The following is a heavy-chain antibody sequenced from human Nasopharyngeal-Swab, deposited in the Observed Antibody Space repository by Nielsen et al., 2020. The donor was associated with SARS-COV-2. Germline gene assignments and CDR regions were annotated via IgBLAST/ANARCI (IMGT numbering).Heavy chain of an antibody. CDR2: IYYSGST. D-gene: IGHD1-26*01. J-gene: IGHJ4*02. Sequence: SETLSLTCTVSGGSISSGDYYWSWIRQPPGKGLEWIGYIYYSGSTYYNPSLKSRVTIPVDTSKNQFSLKLSSVTAADTAVYYCAREEWELGRGYWGQGTLVTVSS. CDR1: GGSISSGDYY. V-gene: IGHV4-30-4*01. CDR3: AREEWELGRGY.